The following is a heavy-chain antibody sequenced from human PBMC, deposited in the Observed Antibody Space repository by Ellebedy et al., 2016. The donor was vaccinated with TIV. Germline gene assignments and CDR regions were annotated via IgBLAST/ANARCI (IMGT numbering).Heavy chain of an antibody. CDR1: GGSISSSSSY. D-gene: IGHD3-10*01. Sequence: SETLSLTCTVSGGSISSSSSYWGWIRQPPGKGLEWIGSIYYSGSTYYNPSLKSRVTISVDTSKNQFSLKLSSVTAADTAVYYCARRDYYGSRHYGMDVWGQGTTVTVSS. CDR2: IYYSGST. J-gene: IGHJ6*02. V-gene: IGHV4-39*01. CDR3: ARRDYYGSRHYGMDV.